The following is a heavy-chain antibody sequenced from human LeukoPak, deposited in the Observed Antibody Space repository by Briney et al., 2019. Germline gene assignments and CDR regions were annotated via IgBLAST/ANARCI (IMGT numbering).Heavy chain of an antibody. CDR2: INPSGGST. D-gene: IGHD6-13*01. Sequence: GASVKVSCKVSGYTLTELSMHWVRQAPGQGLEWMGIINPSGGSTSYAQKFQGRVTMTRDMSTSTVYMELSSLRSEDTAVYYCARDPSPLVGIAAAESWYYDYWGQGTLVTVSS. J-gene: IGHJ4*02. V-gene: IGHV1-46*01. CDR1: GYTLTELS. CDR3: ARDPSPLVGIAAAESWYYDY.